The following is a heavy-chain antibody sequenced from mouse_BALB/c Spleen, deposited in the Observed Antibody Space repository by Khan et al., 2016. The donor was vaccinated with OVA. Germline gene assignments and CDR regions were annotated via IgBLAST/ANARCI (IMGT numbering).Heavy chain of an antibody. CDR3: ARNSDRYDFSY. J-gene: IGHJ3*01. D-gene: IGHD2-14*01. CDR2: IWSGGNA. V-gene: IGHV2-4-1*01. Sequence: QVQLQQSGPGLVQPSQSLSITCTVSGFSLTTYGIHWVRQSPGKGLEWLGVIWSGGNADYNAAFISRLSISKGNSKRQVFFKMNSLQADDTAIYYCARNSDRYDFSYWGQGTLVTVSA. CDR1: GFSLTTYG.